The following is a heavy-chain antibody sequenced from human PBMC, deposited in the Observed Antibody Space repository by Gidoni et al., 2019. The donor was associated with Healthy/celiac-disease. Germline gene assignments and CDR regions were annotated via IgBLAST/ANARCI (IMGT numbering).Heavy chain of an antibody. CDR3: ARGWSAQWLRAFDI. Sequence: QVQLQQWGAGLLKPSETLSLTCTVYGGSFTGYYWSWIRQPPGKGLEWIGEIFHSGSTNYSPSLKSRVTISVDTSNNQFSLNLNSVTAADTAVYYCARGWSAQWLRAFDIWGQGTMVTVSS. CDR1: GGSFTGYY. J-gene: IGHJ3*02. CDR2: IFHSGST. D-gene: IGHD6-19*01. V-gene: IGHV4-34*01.